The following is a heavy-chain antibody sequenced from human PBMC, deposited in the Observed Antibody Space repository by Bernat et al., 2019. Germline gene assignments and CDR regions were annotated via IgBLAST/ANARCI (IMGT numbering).Heavy chain of an antibody. CDR2: ISYDGSNK. D-gene: IGHD3-3*01. Sequence: QVQLVESGGGVVQPGRSLRLSCAASGFTFSSYGMHWVRQAPGKGLEWVAVISYDGSNKYYADSVKGRFTISRDNSKNTLYPQMNSLRAEDTAVYYCAKGGRAYYDFWSGYYPFDPWGQGTLVTVSS. CDR3: AKGGRAYYDFWSGYYPFDP. J-gene: IGHJ5*02. V-gene: IGHV3-30*18. CDR1: GFTFSSYG.